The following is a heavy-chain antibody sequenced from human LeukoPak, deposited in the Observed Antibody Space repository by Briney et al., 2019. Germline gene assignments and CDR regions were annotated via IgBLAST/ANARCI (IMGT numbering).Heavy chain of an antibody. CDR2: ISYDGSNK. V-gene: IGHV3-30-3*01. J-gene: IGHJ4*02. Sequence: PGRSLRLSCAASGFTFSSYAMHWVRQAPGKGLEWVAVISYDGSNKYYADSVKGRFTISRDNSKNTLYLQMNSLRAEDTAVYYCARDTSGSYPYWGQGTLVTVSS. CDR3: ARDTSGSYPY. CDR1: GFTFSSYA. D-gene: IGHD1-26*01.